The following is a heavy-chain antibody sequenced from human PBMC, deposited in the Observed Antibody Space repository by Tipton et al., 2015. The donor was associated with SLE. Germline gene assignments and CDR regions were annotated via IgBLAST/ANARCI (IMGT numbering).Heavy chain of an antibody. V-gene: IGHV3-33*03. CDR3: AKDRGITSWFDY. CDR2: ISYDGSNK. J-gene: IGHJ4*02. D-gene: IGHD6-6*01. CDR1: GFIFKNYG. Sequence: SLRLSCAASGFIFKNYGMHWVRQAPGKGLEWVAVISYDGSNKYYTDSVKGRFTISRDNSKNTLNLQMDSLRVEDTALYYCAKDRGITSWFDYWGQGTLVTVSS.